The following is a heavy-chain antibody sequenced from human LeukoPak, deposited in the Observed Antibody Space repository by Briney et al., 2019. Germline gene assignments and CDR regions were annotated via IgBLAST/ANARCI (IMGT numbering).Heavy chain of an antibody. J-gene: IGHJ4*02. CDR2: SRNRANSYTT. V-gene: IGHV3-72*01. Sequence: PGGSLRLSCAASGFTFSDYYMDWVRQAPGKGLEWVGRSRNRANSYTTEYAASVKGRFTISRDDSKNLLYLQMNSLKTEDTAVYYCASARGYSFGLDDWGQGTLVTDSS. CDR3: ASARGYSFGLDD. D-gene: IGHD5-18*01. CDR1: GFTFSDYY.